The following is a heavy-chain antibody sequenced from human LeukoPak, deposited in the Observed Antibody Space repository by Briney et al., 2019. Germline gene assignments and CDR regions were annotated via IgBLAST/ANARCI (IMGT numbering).Heavy chain of an antibody. Sequence: SETLSLTCTVSGDSISTYYWSWIRQAPGKGLEWIGFIYSSGNTKYNPSLKSRVTVSRDTSKNRFSLRLTSVTAADTAVYYCARSSSWQSHYYMDVWGKGTTVGVSS. J-gene: IGHJ6*03. CDR1: GDSISTYY. CDR3: ARSSSWQSHYYMDV. D-gene: IGHD6-19*01. V-gene: IGHV4-59*01. CDR2: IYSSGNT.